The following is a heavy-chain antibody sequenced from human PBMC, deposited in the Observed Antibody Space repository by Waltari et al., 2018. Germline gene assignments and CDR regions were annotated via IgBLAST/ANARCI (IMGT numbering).Heavy chain of an antibody. J-gene: IGHJ4*02. CDR3: ARERSYVFWSGLTYYFDY. Sequence: EVQLVESGGGLVQPGGSLRLSCAASGFTFRSYEMNRVRQAPGKGLEWVSYISSSGSTIYYADSVKGRFTISRDNAKNSLYLQVNSLRAEDTAVYYCARERSYVFWSGLTYYFDYWGQGTLVTVSS. D-gene: IGHD3-3*01. CDR2: ISSSGSTI. CDR1: GFTFRSYE. V-gene: IGHV3-48*03.